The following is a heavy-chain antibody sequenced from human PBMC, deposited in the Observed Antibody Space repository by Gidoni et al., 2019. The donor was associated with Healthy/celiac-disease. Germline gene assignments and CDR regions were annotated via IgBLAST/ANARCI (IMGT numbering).Heavy chain of an antibody. J-gene: IGHJ6*02. V-gene: IGHV3-7*03. CDR2: IKQDGSEK. CDR3: ARDARFLEWFYVDYYYGMDV. D-gene: IGHD3-3*01. Sequence: EVQLVESGGGLVQPGGSLRLSCAASGFTFSSYWMSWVRQAPGKGLEWVANIKQDGSEKYYVDSVKGRFTISRDNAKNSLYLQMNSLRAEDTAVYYCARDARFLEWFYVDYYYGMDVWGQGTTVTVSS. CDR1: GFTFSSYW.